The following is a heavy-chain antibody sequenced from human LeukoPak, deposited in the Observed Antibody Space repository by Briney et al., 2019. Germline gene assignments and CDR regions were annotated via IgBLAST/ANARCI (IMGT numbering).Heavy chain of an antibody. CDR2: IIPIFGTA. Sequence: GASVKVSCKASGGTFSSYAISWVRQAPGQGLEWMGGIIPIFGTANYAQKFQGRVTITTDESTSTAYMELSSLRSEDTAVYYCARVWYSSSSALGWFDPWGQGTLVTVSS. J-gene: IGHJ5*02. CDR1: GGTFSSYA. CDR3: ARVWYSSSSALGWFDP. D-gene: IGHD6-6*01. V-gene: IGHV1-69*05.